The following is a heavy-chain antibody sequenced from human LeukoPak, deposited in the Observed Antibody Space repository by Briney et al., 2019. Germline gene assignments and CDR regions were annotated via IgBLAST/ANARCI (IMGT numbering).Heavy chain of an antibody. Sequence: GGSLRLSSAASGFTFSGYTMNWVRQAPDKGLEWVSSIRGSGDNTFYADSVKGRFTISSDNSKNTLYLQMNSLSREDTAIYYCARRGGSTGWGAFDFWGHGTMVTVSS. J-gene: IGHJ3*01. CDR3: ARRGGSTGWGAFDF. CDR1: GFTFSGYT. V-gene: IGHV3-23*01. CDR2: IRGSGDNT. D-gene: IGHD6-19*01.